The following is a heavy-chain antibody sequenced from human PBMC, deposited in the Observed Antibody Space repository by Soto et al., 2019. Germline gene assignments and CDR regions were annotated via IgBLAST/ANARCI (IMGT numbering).Heavy chain of an antibody. CDR3: ARVFSSGSGWMYYFDF. V-gene: IGHV4-4*02. CDR1: TGSISSGNW. CDR2: IYYTGAT. J-gene: IGHJ4*02. D-gene: IGHD6-25*01. Sequence: QVQLRESGPGLVEASGTLSLTCEVSTGSISSGNWWSWVRQPPGKGLEWFGEIYYTGATNYNPSLKSRITMTIDKSKAHCSLSLRSATAADTAVYYCARVFSSGSGWMYYFDFWGQGTLVSVSS.